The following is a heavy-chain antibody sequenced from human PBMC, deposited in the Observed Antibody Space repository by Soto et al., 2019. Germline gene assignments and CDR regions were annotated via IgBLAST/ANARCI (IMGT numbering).Heavy chain of an antibody. CDR1: GFTFSSYS. CDR2: ISSSSTI. CDR3: AREGTRGGFLNWFDP. J-gene: IGHJ5*02. V-gene: IGHV3-48*02. D-gene: IGHD3-10*01. Sequence: GGSLRLSCAASGFTFSSYSMNWVRQAPGKGLEWVSYISSSSTIYYADSVKGRFTISRDNAKNSLYLQMTSLRDEDTAVYYCAREGTRGGFLNWFDPWGQGTLVTVSS.